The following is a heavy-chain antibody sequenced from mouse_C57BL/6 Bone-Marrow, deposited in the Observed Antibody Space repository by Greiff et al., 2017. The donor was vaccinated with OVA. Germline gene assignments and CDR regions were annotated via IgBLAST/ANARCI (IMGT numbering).Heavy chain of an antibody. CDR1: GFTFSDYG. CDR2: ISSGSSTI. Sequence: EVHLVESGGGLVKPGGSLKLSCAASGFTFSDYGMHWVRQAPEQGLEWVAYISSGSSTIYYADTVKGRFTISRDNSYNTLFLQMTSLRSEDAAMYYCAKINYRYFDDWGTGTTVTVSS. J-gene: IGHJ1*03. CDR3: AKINYRYFDD. V-gene: IGHV5-17*01.